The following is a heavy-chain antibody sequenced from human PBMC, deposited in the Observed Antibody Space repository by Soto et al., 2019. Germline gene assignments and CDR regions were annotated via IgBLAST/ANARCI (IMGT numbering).Heavy chain of an antibody. V-gene: IGHV3-23*01. Sequence: GGSLRLSCAASGFTVSSYAMTWVRQAPGRGRGWVSGSSGSGSPTYYADSVKGRFTISRDHSHNTLHLQMNSLTADDPAVYYCARDMSGATYNYYYGMDVWGQGTTVTVSS. CDR3: ARDMSGATYNYYYGMDV. J-gene: IGHJ6*02. CDR2: SSGSGSPT. D-gene: IGHD3-10*02. CDR1: GFTVSSYA.